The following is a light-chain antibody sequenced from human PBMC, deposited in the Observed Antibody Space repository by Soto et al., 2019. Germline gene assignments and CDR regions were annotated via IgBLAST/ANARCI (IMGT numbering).Light chain of an antibody. V-gene: IGKV3-11*01. J-gene: IGKJ1*01. Sequence: ETVLTQSPATLSLSPGERATLSCRASPSVSIFSLVPTKPGQAPRLLMYDASTRATGIPARFSGSGSGTDFTLTISSLEPEDSAVYYCQQRNNWPWTFGQGTKVEIK. CDR1: PSVSI. CDR3: QQRNNWPWT. CDR2: DAS.